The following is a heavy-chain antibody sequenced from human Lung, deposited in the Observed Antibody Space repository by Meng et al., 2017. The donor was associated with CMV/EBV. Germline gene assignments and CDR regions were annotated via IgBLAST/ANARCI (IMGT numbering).Heavy chain of an antibody. D-gene: IGHD2/OR15-2a*01. CDR3: AKDISFSILGCFDD. J-gene: IGHJ4*02. CDR1: GFIFDDYA. V-gene: IGHV3-9*01. CDR2: ISWNSGSI. Sequence: SXKISXAASGFIFDDYAMHWVRQAPGKGLEWVSGISWNSGSIGYADSVKGRFTVSRDNAKNSLYLQMTSLRAEDTAVYNCAKDISFSILGCFDDWGQGXLVTVSS.